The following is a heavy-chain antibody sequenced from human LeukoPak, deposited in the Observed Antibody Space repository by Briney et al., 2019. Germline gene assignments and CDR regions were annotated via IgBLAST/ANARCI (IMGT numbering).Heavy chain of an antibody. J-gene: IGHJ3*02. CDR1: GFTFDDFG. V-gene: IGHV3-20*04. D-gene: IGHD5-12*01. CDR2: INWNGGRT. CDR3: ARKWLSNAFDI. Sequence: PGGSLRLSCAASGFTFDDFGMSWVRQAPGKGLEWVSGINWNGGRTGYADSVKGRFTISRDNAKKSLYLQMNSLRAEDTALYYCARKWLSNAFDIWGQGTMVTVSS.